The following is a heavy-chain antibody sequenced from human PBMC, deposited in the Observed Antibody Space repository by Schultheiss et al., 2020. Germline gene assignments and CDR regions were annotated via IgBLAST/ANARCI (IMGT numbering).Heavy chain of an antibody. CDR1: GDSISSGSYY. CDR2: IYYSGST. J-gene: IGHJ4*02. CDR3: ARDAVGIAAAGSIDY. Sequence: SETLSLTCTVSGDSISSGSYYWSWIRQPPGKGLEWIGYIYYSGSTNYNPSLKSRVTISVDTSKNQFSLKLSSVTAADTAVYYCARDAVGIAAAGSIDYWGQGTLVTVSS. D-gene: IGHD6-13*01. V-gene: IGHV4-61*01.